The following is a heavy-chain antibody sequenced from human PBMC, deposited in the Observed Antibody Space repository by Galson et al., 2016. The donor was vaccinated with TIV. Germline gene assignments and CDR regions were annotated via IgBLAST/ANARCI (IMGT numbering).Heavy chain of an antibody. CDR2: INAANGHT. D-gene: IGHD2-21*01. CDR3: ARPPYCGGDCFKYDS. J-gene: IGHJ4*02. Sequence: SVKVSCKASGYAFTIYPIHWVRQAPGKSLEWMGRINAANGHTKYSQRYQGRVTITRDTSTTTAYMELSSLRSEDTAVYYCARPPYCGGDCFKYDSWDQGTLVTVSS. V-gene: IGHV1-3*01. CDR1: GYAFTIYP.